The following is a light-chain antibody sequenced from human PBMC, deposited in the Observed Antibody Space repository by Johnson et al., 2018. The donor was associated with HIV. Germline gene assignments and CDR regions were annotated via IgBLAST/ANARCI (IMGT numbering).Light chain of an antibody. CDR3: GTWDSGLSGGLYL. Sequence: QSVLTQPPSVSAAPGQKVTIFCSGSSSNIGNNYVSWYQQLPGTAPKLLIYDNNKRPSGIPDRFSGSKSGTSATLGITGLQTGDEADYYCGTWDSGLSGGLYLFGPGTKVTVL. V-gene: IGLV1-51*01. CDR1: SSNIGNNY. CDR2: DNN. J-gene: IGLJ1*01.